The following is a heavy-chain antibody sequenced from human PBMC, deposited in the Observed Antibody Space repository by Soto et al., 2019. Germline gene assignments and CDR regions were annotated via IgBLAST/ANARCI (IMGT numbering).Heavy chain of an antibody. CDR1: GGSISSGGYY. CDR2: IYYSGST. D-gene: IGHD6-19*01. CDR3: ARTRSGWYYYGMDV. Sequence: QVQLQESGPGLVKPSQTLSLTCTVSGGSISSGGYYWSWIRQHPGKGLEWIGYIYYSGSTYYNPYLTSRVTISVDTSKNQFALKLRSVTAADTAVYYCARTRSGWYYYGMDVWGQGATVTVSS. V-gene: IGHV4-31*03. J-gene: IGHJ6*02.